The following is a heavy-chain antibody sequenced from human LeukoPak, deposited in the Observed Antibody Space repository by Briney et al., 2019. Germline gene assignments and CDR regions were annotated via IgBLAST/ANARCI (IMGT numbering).Heavy chain of an antibody. J-gene: IGHJ4*02. V-gene: IGHV1-2*02. D-gene: IGHD3-10*01. CDR1: GYTFTDYY. Sequence: ASVKVSCRASGYTFTDYYMHWVRQAPGQRLEWMGWINPNSGGTNYAQKFQGRVTMTRDKSISTAYMELYSLRSEDTAVYYCARGVGRGSGSYLFDYWGQGTLVTVSS. CDR3: ARGVGRGSGSYLFDY. CDR2: INPNSGGT.